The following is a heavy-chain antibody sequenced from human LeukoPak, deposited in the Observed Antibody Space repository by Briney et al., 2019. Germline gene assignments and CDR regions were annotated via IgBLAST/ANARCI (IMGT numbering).Heavy chain of an antibody. V-gene: IGHV3-21*01. CDR1: GFTFSSYS. Sequence: PRGSLRLSCAASGFTFSSYSMNWVRPAPGKGLEWVSSISSSSSYIYYADSVKGRFTISRDNAKNSLYLQMNSLRAEDTAVYYCARARYCSGGSCPHFDYWGQGTLVTVSS. D-gene: IGHD2-15*01. CDR2: ISSSSSYI. J-gene: IGHJ4*02. CDR3: ARARYCSGGSCPHFDY.